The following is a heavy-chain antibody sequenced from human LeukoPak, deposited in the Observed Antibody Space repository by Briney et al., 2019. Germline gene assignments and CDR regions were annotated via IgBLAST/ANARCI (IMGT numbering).Heavy chain of an antibody. CDR3: ARTYGDYRFDY. CDR2: IYYSGST. V-gene: IGHV4-59*01. J-gene: IGHJ4*02. Sequence: SETLSLTCTVSGGSISSYYWSWIRQPPGKGLEWIACIYYSGSTNYNPSLKSRVTISVDTSKNQFSLKLSSVTAADTAVYYCARTYGDYRFDYWGQGILVTVSS. D-gene: IGHD4-17*01. CDR1: GGSISSYY.